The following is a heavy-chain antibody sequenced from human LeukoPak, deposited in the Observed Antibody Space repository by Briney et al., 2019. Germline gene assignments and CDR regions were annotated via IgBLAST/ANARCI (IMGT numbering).Heavy chain of an antibody. D-gene: IGHD6-6*01. V-gene: IGHV3-23*01. J-gene: IGHJ4*02. CDR1: GFTFSRYA. Sequence: GGSLRLSCAASGFTFSRYAMSWVRQAPGKGLEWVSAISGSGGSTYYADSVKGRFTISRDNSKNTLYLQMNSLRAEDTAVYYCAKGGMSIAARAIDYWGQGTLVTVSS. CDR3: AKGGMSIAARAIDY. CDR2: ISGSGGST.